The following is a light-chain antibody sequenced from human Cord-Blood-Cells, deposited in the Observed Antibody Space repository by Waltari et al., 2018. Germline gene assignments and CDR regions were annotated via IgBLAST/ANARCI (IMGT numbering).Light chain of an antibody. Sequence: QSALTQPASVSGSPGQSITISCTGTSSDVGSYNLVSWYQQHPGKAPKLMSYEGSKRPSAVPNRFSGSKSGNTASLTISGLEAEDEADYYCCSYAGRSTWVFGGGTKLTVL. CDR3: CSYAGRSTWV. CDR1: SSDVGSYNL. J-gene: IGLJ3*02. V-gene: IGLV2-23*01. CDR2: EGS.